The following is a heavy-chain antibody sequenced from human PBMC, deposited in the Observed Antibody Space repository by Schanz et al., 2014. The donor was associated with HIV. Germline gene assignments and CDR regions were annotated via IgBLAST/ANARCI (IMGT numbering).Heavy chain of an antibody. V-gene: IGHV3-9*01. CDR1: GFSFSTYA. CDR2: ISWNSDSK. D-gene: IGHD5-18*01. Sequence: VQLVESGGGVVQPGRSLRLSCAASGFSFSTYAMHWARQAPGKGLEWVSGISWNSDSKGYADSVKGRFTISRDNAKNSLYLQMNSLRAEDTALYYCAKDRGVVSGMVTNYYYGMDVWGQGTTVTVSS. J-gene: IGHJ6*02. CDR3: AKDRGVVSGMVTNYYYGMDV.